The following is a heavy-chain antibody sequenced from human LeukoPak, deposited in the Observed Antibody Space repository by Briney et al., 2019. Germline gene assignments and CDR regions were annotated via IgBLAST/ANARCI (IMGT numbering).Heavy chain of an antibody. CDR2: IYYSGST. D-gene: IGHD4-23*01. Sequence: SETLSLTCTVPGGSISSYYWSWIRQPPGKGLEWIGYIYYSGSTNYNPSLKSRVTISVDTSKNQFSLKLSSVTAADTAVYYCARDQGDYGGNSIFDYWGQGTLVTVSS. J-gene: IGHJ4*02. V-gene: IGHV4-59*01. CDR3: ARDQGDYGGNSIFDY. CDR1: GGSISSYY.